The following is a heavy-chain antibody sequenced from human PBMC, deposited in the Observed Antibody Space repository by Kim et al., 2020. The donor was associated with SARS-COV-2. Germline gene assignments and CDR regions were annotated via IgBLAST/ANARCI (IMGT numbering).Heavy chain of an antibody. CDR3: AKDTAGYYYGSGSPDY. D-gene: IGHD3-10*01. CDR1: GFTFGSYG. Sequence: GGSLRLSCAASGFTFGSYGMHWVRQAPGKGLEWVAVISYDGSNKYYADSVKGRFTISRDNSKNTLYLQMNSLRAEDTAVYYCAKDTAGYYYGSGSPDYWGQGTLVTVST. CDR2: ISYDGSNK. V-gene: IGHV3-30*18. J-gene: IGHJ4*02.